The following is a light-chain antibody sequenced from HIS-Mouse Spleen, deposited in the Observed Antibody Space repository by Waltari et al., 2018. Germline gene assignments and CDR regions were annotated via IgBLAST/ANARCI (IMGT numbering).Light chain of an antibody. Sequence: DIVMTQSPDSLAVSLGERATINCKSSQSVLYSSNNKNYLAWYQQKPGQPPKLLIYWASTRESGVPGRFSGSGSGTDFTLTISSLQAEDVTVYYCQQYYSTPFTFGPGTKVDIK. V-gene: IGKV4-1*01. CDR3: QQYYSTPFT. J-gene: IGKJ3*01. CDR2: WAS. CDR1: QSVLYSSNNKNY.